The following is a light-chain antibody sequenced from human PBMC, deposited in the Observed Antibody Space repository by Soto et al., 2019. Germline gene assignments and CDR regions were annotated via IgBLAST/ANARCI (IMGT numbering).Light chain of an antibody. CDR3: PQYGAPPDTDRWT. Sequence: EIVLTQSPGTLSLSPGERASLSCRASQSVRSSSLAWYQQKPGQPPRLLIYGASSRATGIPDRFSGSGCGTDFTLTISRLQPEDFAVYFGPQYGAPPDTDRWTFCPGTKLESK. CDR2: GAS. V-gene: IGKV3-20*01. J-gene: IGKJ1*01. CDR1: QSVRSSS.